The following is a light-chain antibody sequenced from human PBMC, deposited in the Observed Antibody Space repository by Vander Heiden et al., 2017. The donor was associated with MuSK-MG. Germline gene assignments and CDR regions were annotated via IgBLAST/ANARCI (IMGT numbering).Light chain of an antibody. Sequence: DIQMTQSPSSLSASVGDRVTITCRASQGIRNSLVWYQQKPGKAPKLLLYSASRLESGVPSRFSGSGSGTDYTLTISSLQPDDFATYYCQQDDRTPMWTFGQGTKVEVK. CDR1: QGIRNS. V-gene: IGKV1-NL1*01. CDR2: SAS. J-gene: IGKJ1*01. CDR3: QQDDRTPMWT.